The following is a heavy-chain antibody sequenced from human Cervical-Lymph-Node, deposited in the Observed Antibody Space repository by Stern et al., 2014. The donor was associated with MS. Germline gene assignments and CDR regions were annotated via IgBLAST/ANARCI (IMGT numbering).Heavy chain of an antibody. CDR2: INSDGSST. CDR1: GFTFSSYW. J-gene: IGHJ6*02. V-gene: IGHV3-74*02. D-gene: IGHD2-15*01. Sequence: EVQLVESGGGLVQPGGSLRLSCAASGFTFSSYWMHWVRQAPGKGLVGVSRINSDGSSTSYADSVKGRFTISRDNAKNTLYLQMNSLRAEDTAVYYCARTGSRPLAWYYGMDVWGQGTTVTVSS. CDR3: ARTGSRPLAWYYGMDV.